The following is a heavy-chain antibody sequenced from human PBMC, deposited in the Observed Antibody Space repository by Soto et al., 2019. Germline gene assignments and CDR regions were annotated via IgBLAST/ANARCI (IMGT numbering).Heavy chain of an antibody. CDR1: GDSVSSNSAA. J-gene: IGHJ6*02. V-gene: IGHV6-1*01. CDR2: TYYRSKWYN. Sequence: SQTLSLTCAISGDSVSSNSAAWNWIRQSPSRGLEWLGRTYYRSKWYNDYAVSVKSRITINPDTSKNQFSLQLNSVTPEDTAVYYCARDRSVSDYGGYSGDHYGMDVWGQGTTVTVSS. CDR3: ARDRSVSDYGGYSGDHYGMDV. D-gene: IGHD4-17*01.